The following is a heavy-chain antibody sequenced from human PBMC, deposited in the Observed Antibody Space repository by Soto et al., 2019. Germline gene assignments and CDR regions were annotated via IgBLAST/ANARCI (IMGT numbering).Heavy chain of an antibody. J-gene: IGHJ6*03. CDR1: GGSISSYY. CDR3: ARDSGYCSSTSCYSKFDYYYYMDV. D-gene: IGHD2-2*02. V-gene: IGHV4-59*01. CDR2: IYYSGST. Sequence: SETLSLTCTVSGGSISSYYWSWIRQPPGKGLEWIGYIYYSGSTNYNPSLKSRVTISVDTSKNQFSLKLSSVTAADTAVYYCARDSGYCSSTSCYSKFDYYYYMDVWGKGTTVTVSS.